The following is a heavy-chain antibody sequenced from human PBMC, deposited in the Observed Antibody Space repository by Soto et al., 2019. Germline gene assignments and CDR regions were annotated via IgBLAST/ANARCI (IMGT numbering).Heavy chain of an antibody. V-gene: IGHV3-48*01. CDR2: ISSSSSTI. CDR1: GFTSSSYS. J-gene: IGHJ4*02. Sequence: EVQLVESGGGLVQPGGSLRLSCAASGFTSSSYSMNWVRQAPGKGLEWVSYISSSSSTIYYADSVKGRFTISRDNAKNSLYLQMNSLRAEDTAVYYCARDRAIFGVVSHFDYWGQGTLVTVSS. D-gene: IGHD3-3*01. CDR3: ARDRAIFGVVSHFDY.